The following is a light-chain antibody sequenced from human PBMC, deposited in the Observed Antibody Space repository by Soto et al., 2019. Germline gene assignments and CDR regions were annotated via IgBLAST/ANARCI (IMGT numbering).Light chain of an antibody. J-gene: IGLJ1*01. CDR3: SSYTSSSTYV. CDR1: ISDVGGYNY. V-gene: IGLV2-14*03. CDR2: DVS. Sequence: QSALTQPASGSGSPGQSTTISCTGTISDVGGYNYVSWYQQHPGKAPKLMIFDVSNRPSGVSNRFSGSKSGYTASLTISGLQAEDEADYYCSSYTSSSTYVFGTGTKVTVL.